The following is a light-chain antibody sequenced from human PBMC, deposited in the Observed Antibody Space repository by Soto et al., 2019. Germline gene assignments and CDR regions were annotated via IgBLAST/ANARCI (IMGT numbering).Light chain of an antibody. CDR2: AAS. J-gene: IGKJ5*01. Sequence: IQLTQSPSSLSASVGDRATITCRASQGVSSYLAWYQQKPGKAPRLLIYAASTSKSRVPTRFSGSASGTDFTLTISRLQAEDFANYYCQQINSYPPFGQGTRLEIK. CDR1: QGVSSY. V-gene: IGKV1-9*01. CDR3: QQINSYPP.